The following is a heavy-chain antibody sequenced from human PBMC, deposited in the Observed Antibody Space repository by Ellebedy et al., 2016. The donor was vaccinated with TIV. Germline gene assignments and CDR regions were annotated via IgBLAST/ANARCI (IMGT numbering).Heavy chain of an antibody. V-gene: IGHV4-34*01. CDR3: ARPRDCSSTICAGQGFDV. D-gene: IGHD2-2*01. CDR2: IDYIGRT. Sequence: MPSETLSLTCAVYGGSFNTFYWTWIRQPPGKGLEWIGEIDYIGRTKYNPSLKRRVTISAATSKTQFSLKMTSVTAGDTAVYYCARPRDCSSTICAGQGFDVWGQGTTVIVSS. J-gene: IGHJ6*02. CDR1: GGSFNTFY.